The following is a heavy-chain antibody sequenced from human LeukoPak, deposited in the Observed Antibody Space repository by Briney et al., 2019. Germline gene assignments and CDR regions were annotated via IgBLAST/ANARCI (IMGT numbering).Heavy chain of an antibody. CDR1: GFGFSSYE. CDR2: ISSSGSTI. V-gene: IGHV3-48*03. CDR3: AKDMMGDSSGRFDY. J-gene: IGHJ4*02. D-gene: IGHD3-22*01. Sequence: GGSLRLSCAASGFGFSSYEMNWVRQAPGKGLEWVSYISSSGSTIYYADSVKGRFTISRDNAKNSLYLQMNSLRAEDTALYYCAKDMMGDSSGRFDYWGQGTLVTVSS.